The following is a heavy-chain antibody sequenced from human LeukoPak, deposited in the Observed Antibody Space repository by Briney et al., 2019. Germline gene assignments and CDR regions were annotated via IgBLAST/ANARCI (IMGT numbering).Heavy chain of an antibody. CDR3: TRDRAYKTFDY. CDR1: GFTFSGYW. J-gene: IGHJ4*02. CDR2: IRPDGSEA. Sequence: GGSLRLSCAASGFTFSGYWMYWVRQAPGKGLEWVAVIRPDGSEAAYVDSVIGRFTISRDNAKNSLSLQMISLRVEDTAVYYCTRDRAYKTFDYWGQGALVTVSS. D-gene: IGHD3-16*01. V-gene: IGHV3-7*04.